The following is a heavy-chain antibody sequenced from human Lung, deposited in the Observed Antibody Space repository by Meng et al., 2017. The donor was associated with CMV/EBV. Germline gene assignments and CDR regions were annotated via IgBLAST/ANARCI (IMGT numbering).Heavy chain of an antibody. CDR3: TRGHSSGI. Sequence: GESLKISCRASGFTFGDYAMSWVRQVPGKGLEWVGFIRSKGYGGTIEYAASVKGRFTISRDDSNSIAYLQMNSLKTEDTAVYYCTRGHSSGIWGQGTLVTVSS. CDR1: GFTFGDYA. CDR2: IRSKGYGGTI. V-gene: IGHV3-49*04. D-gene: IGHD6-19*01. J-gene: IGHJ4*02.